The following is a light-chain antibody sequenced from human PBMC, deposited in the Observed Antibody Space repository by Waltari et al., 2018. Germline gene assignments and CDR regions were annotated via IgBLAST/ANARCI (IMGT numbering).Light chain of an antibody. J-gene: IGKJ1*01. CDR3: QQFETYPWT. V-gene: IGKV1-5*03. CDR1: QSIGSW. CDR2: KAS. Sequence: DIQMTQSPSTLSASIGDRVTITCRASQSIGSWLAWYQQKPGKAPQLLISKASTLKSGVPSRFTGGGSGTEFTLTISSLQPDDFATYYCQQFETYPWTFGQGTKVEIK.